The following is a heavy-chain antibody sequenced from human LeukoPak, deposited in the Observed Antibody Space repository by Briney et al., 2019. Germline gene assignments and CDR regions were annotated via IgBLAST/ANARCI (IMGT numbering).Heavy chain of an antibody. CDR1: GESFSGHY. CDR3: ARGSRLLWFGELYFDY. CDR2: INYSGST. D-gene: IGHD3-10*01. Sequence: SETLSLTCTVYGESFSGHYWNWIRQPPGKGLEWIGEINYSGSTNYNPSLKSRVTISVDTSKNQFSLKVNSVNAADTAVYYCARGSRLLWFGELYFDYWGQGTLVTVSS. J-gene: IGHJ4*02. V-gene: IGHV4-34*01.